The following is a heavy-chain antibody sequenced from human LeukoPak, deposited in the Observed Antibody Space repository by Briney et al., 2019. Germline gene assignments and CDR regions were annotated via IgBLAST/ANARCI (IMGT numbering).Heavy chain of an antibody. V-gene: IGHV3-23*01. Sequence: PGGSLRLSCAASGFTFSSYAMNWVRQAPGKGLEWVSVLSGSGGSTVYADSVKGRFTISRDIAMKSLYLQMNSLRDEDTAVYYCARGGGRSYSDAFDIWGQGTVVTVSS. D-gene: IGHD1-26*01. J-gene: IGHJ3*02. CDR2: LSGSGGST. CDR1: GFTFSSYA. CDR3: ARGGGRSYSDAFDI.